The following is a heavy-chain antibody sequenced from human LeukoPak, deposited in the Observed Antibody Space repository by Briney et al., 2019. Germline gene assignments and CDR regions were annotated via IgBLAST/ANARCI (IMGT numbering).Heavy chain of an antibody. CDR3: TRVGYIDEGIDY. Sequence: GGSLRLSCVASGFPFSSYWMTWVRQAPGKGLEWVANIKQDGGKKSYVDSVKGRFTISRDNAKNSLYLQMNSLRAGDTAIYYCTRVGYIDEGIDYWGQGTLVTVSS. D-gene: IGHD5-24*01. J-gene: IGHJ4*02. CDR1: GFPFSSYW. V-gene: IGHV3-7*04. CDR2: IKQDGGKK.